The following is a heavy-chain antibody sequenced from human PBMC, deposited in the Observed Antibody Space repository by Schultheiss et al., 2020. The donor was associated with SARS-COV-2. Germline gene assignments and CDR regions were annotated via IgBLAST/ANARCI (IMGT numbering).Heavy chain of an antibody. V-gene: IGHV3-64*04. CDR1: GFTFSSYA. J-gene: IGHJ4*02. CDR2: ISSNGGST. Sequence: GGSLRLSCAASGFTFSSYAMHWVRQAPGKGLEYVSAISSNGGSTYYADSVKGRFTISRDNAKNSLYLQMNSLRAEDTAVYYCAKDVHSSGWHFDYWGQGTLVTVSS. CDR3: AKDVHSSGWHFDY. D-gene: IGHD6-19*01.